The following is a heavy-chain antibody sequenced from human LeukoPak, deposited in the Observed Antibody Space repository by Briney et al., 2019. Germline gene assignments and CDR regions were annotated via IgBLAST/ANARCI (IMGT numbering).Heavy chain of an antibody. J-gene: IGHJ4*02. V-gene: IGHV4-31*03. CDR2: SYYTGST. D-gene: IGHD3-10*01. CDR1: GVSISRGGYH. CDR3: ARWGSALIPGVIPFDY. Sequence: SETLSLTCTVSGVSISRGGYHWSWLRQHPGKGLEWIGYSYYTGSTHYNPSLESRVSISVDPSKNQFSLKLNSVTAADTAVYYCARWGSALIPGVIPFDYWGQGTLVSVSS.